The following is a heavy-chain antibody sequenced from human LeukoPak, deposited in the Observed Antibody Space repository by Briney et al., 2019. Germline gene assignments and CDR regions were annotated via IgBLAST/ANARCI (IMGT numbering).Heavy chain of an antibody. D-gene: IGHD6-13*01. CDR3: AGGQYRQPNSSSRQNWFDP. CDR1: GGFFSGYY. J-gene: IGHJ5*02. V-gene: IGHV4-34*01. Sequence: PSESLSLTCAVCGGFFSGYYWRWIRQPPGKGREWMGEINHSGSTNYNPSLKSRVPIYEDPSKNQFSLKLSSVTAAGTAVYSCAGGQYRQPNSSSRQNWFDPWGQGTLVTVSS. CDR2: INHSGST.